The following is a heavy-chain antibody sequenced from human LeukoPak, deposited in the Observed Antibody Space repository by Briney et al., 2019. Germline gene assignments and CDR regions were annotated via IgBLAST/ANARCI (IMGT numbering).Heavy chain of an antibody. V-gene: IGHV1-69*04. Sequence: KXSXKASGGTFISYAISWVRQAPGQGREWMGRIIPIFGIANYAQKFQGRVTITADKSTSTAYMELSSLRSEDTAVYYCARENRVVVAANYYYYGMDVWGQGPTVTVSS. CDR2: IIPIFGIA. CDR1: GGTFISYA. D-gene: IGHD2-15*01. J-gene: IGHJ6*02. CDR3: ARENRVVVAANYYYYGMDV.